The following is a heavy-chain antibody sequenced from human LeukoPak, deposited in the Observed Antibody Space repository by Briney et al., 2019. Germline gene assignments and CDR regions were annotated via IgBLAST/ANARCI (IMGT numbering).Heavy chain of an antibody. D-gene: IGHD3-16*02. Sequence: SETLSLTCTVSGGSISSYYWSWIRQPPGKGLEWIGYIYYSGSTNYNPSLKSRVSMSVDTSKNQFSLKLSSVTAADTAVYYCARDRDDYVWGSYRIFDYWGQGTLVTVSP. CDR2: IYYSGST. CDR3: ARDRDDYVWGSYRIFDY. V-gene: IGHV4-59*01. J-gene: IGHJ4*02. CDR1: GGSISSYY.